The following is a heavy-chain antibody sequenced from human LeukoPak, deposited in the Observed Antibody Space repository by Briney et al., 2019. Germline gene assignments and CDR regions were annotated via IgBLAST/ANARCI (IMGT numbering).Heavy chain of an antibody. CDR3: ARALWQWELFEFDAFDI. D-gene: IGHD1-26*01. Sequence: GGSLRLSCAASGFTFSSYGMHWVRQAPGKGLEWVAFIRYDGSNKYYADSVKGRFTISRDNSKNTLYLQMNSLRAEDTAVYYCARALWQWELFEFDAFDIWGQGTMVTVSS. CDR1: GFTFSSYG. V-gene: IGHV3-30*02. CDR2: IRYDGSNK. J-gene: IGHJ3*02.